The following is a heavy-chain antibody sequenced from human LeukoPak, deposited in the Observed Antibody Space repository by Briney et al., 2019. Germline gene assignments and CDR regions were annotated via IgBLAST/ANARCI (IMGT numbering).Heavy chain of an antibody. J-gene: IGHJ4*02. CDR3: ARENLGGAIYYFDY. CDR2: ISSRGSTI. CDR1: GFTFSSYA. V-gene: IGHV3-48*03. D-gene: IGHD3-16*01. Sequence: GGSLRLSCAASGFTFSSYAMSWVRQAPGKGLEWLSYISSRGSTIYYADSVKGRFTISRDNAKNSLYLQMNSLRAEDTAVYYCARENLGGAIYYFDYWGQGTLVTVSS.